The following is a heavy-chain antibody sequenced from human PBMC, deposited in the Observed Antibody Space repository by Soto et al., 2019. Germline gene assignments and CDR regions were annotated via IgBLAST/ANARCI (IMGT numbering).Heavy chain of an antibody. CDR1: GFTFSSYA. V-gene: IGHV3-30-3*01. CDR3: ASLFPRPYDSSGYYPSFDAFDI. J-gene: IGHJ3*02. D-gene: IGHD3-22*01. Sequence: GGSLRLSCAASGFTFSSYAMHWVRQAPGKGLEWVAVISYDGSNKYYADSVKGRFTISRDNSKNTLYLQMNSLRAEDTAVYYCASLFPRPYDSSGYYPSFDAFDIWGQGTMVTVSS. CDR2: ISYDGSNK.